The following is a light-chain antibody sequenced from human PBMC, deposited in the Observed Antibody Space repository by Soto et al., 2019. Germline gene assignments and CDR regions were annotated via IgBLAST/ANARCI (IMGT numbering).Light chain of an antibody. CDR2: GES. J-gene: IGKJ5*01. Sequence: EIEMTQSPATLSLAPGERVTLSCRASESVSTNLAWYQQKAGQDPRLLIYGESTRATGIPARFSGSGSGTEFTLTISSLQSEDFAVYYCQQYSIWRTFGQGTRLEIK. CDR3: QQYSIWRT. V-gene: IGKV3-15*01. CDR1: ESVSTN.